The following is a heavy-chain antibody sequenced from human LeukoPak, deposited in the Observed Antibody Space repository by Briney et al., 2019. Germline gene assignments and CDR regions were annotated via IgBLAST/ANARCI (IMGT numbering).Heavy chain of an antibody. V-gene: IGHV3-48*04. D-gene: IGHD1-26*01. CDR3: ARDGEYSGSYYGYFQH. Sequence: GGSLRLSCAASGFTFSSYSMNWVRQAPGKGLEWVSYISSSSSTIYYADSVKGRFTISRDNAKNSLYLQMNSLRAEDTAVYYCARDGEYSGSYYGYFQHWGQGTLVTVSS. CDR2: ISSSSSTI. CDR1: GFTFSSYS. J-gene: IGHJ1*01.